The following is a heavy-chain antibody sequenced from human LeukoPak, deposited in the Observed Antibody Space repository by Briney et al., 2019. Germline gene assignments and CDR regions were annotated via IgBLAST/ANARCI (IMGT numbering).Heavy chain of an antibody. D-gene: IGHD2-2*01. J-gene: IGHJ6*02. V-gene: IGHV4-34*01. CDR3: ARAKVSTRYCSSTSCRNYYYYGMDV. CDR1: GGSFSGYY. CDR2: INHSGST. Sequence: PSETLSLTCAVYGGSFSGYYWSWIRQPPGKGLEWIGEINHSGSTNYNPSLKSRVTISVDTSKNQFSLKLSSVTAADTAVYYCARAKVSTRYCSSTSCRNYYYYGMDVWGQGTTVTVSS.